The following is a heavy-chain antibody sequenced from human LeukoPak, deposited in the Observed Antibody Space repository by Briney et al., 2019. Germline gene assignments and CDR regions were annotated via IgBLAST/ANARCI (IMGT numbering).Heavy chain of an antibody. Sequence: ASVKVSCKASGYTFTDHYIHWVRQAPGQGLEWMGWINPNSGGTNSAQKFQGRVTMTRDTSISTAYMELSRLRSDDTAMYYCARLVGIAVTGNWFDPWGQGTLVTVSS. D-gene: IGHD6-19*01. CDR1: GYTFTDHY. J-gene: IGHJ5*02. CDR2: INPNSGGT. V-gene: IGHV1-2*02. CDR3: ARLVGIAVTGNWFDP.